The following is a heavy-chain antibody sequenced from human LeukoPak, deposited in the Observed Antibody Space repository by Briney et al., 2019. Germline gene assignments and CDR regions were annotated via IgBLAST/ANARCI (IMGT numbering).Heavy chain of an antibody. CDR3: ARGGFLEWLLEGNWFDP. CDR1: GYTFTSYG. J-gene: IGHJ5*02. V-gene: IGHV1-18*01. D-gene: IGHD3-3*01. CDR2: ISAYNGNT. Sequence: ASVKVSCKASGYTFTSYGISWVRQAPGQGLEWMGWISAYNGNTNYAQKLQGRVTMTTDTSTSTAYMELRSLRSDDTAGYYCARGGFLEWLLEGNWFDPWGQGTLVTVSS.